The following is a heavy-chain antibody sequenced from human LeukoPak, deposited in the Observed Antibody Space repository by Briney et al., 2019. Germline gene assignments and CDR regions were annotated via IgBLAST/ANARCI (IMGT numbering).Heavy chain of an antibody. CDR3: ARFADTNYDAFDI. V-gene: IGHV4-38-2*02. J-gene: IGHJ3*02. Sequence: PSDTLSLTCTVSGYSITSGSYWGWIRQPPGKGLEWIANVYHRGITYYNPSLKSRLTISVDTSKNHFSLRLSSLSAADTAIYYCARFADTNYDAFDIWGQGTLVTVSS. CDR2: VYHRGIT. D-gene: IGHD4-11*01. CDR1: GYSITSGSY.